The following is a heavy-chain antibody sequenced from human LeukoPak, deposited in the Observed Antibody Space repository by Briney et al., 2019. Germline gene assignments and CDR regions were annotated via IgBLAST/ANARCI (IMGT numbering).Heavy chain of an antibody. J-gene: IGHJ4*02. CDR1: GFTFNKYA. V-gene: IGHV3-23*01. Sequence: GGSLRLSCAASGFTFNKYAMTRVRQAPGKGLVWVAVISASGDNTDYADSVKGRFTISRDNSKNTLSLQMNSLRVEDTAVYYCAKVVGTGTTPTDYWGQGTLVTVSS. CDR3: AKVVGTGTTPTDY. D-gene: IGHD1-1*01. CDR2: ISASGDNT.